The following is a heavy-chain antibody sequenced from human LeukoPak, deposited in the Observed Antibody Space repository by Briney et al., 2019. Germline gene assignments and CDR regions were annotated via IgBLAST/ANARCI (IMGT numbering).Heavy chain of an antibody. CDR2: ISYDGSNK. J-gene: IGHJ4*02. Sequence: GRSLRLSCAASGFTFSSYAMHWVRQAPGKGLEWVAVISYDGSNKYYADSVKGRFTISRDNSKNTLYLQMNSLRAEDTAVYYCARPYSSSWVGVDYWGQGTLVTVSS. V-gene: IGHV3-30*04. D-gene: IGHD6-13*01. CDR1: GFTFSSYA. CDR3: ARPYSSSWVGVDY.